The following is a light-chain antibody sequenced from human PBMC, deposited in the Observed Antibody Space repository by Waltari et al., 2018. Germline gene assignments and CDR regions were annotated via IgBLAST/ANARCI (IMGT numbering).Light chain of an antibody. J-gene: IGKJ2*03. CDR1: QSVFYSSNNKNY. V-gene: IGKV4-1*01. Sequence: DIVMTQSPDSLSVSLGERATINCKSSQSVFYSSNNKNYLAWYQKKPGQPPKLLIYWASTRESGVPERFSGSGSGTYFSLTISSLQAEDVVVYYCQQYYNYYSFGQGTKLEIK. CDR2: WAS. CDR3: QQYYNYYS.